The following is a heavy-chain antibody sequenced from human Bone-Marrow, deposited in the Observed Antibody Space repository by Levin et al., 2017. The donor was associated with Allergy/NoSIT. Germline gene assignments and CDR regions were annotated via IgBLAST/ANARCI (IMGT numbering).Heavy chain of an antibody. CDR3: ATMPGGTNGVTYAFNS. V-gene: IGHV1-8*01. D-gene: IGHD2-8*01. J-gene: IGHJ4*02. Sequence: ASVKVSCKASGYTFTSYDMNWVRQASGQGPEWMGWMNTLTGTTGFAQNFQGRVTMTRDTSTNTAYMELSSLRSEDTAVYVCATMPGGTNGVTYAFNSWGQGTLVTVSS. CDR1: GYTFTSYD. CDR2: MNTLTGTT.